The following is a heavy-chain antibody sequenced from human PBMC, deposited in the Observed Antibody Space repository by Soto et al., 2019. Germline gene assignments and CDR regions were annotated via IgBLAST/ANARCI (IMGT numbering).Heavy chain of an antibody. CDR2: IYYSGST. CDR1: GGSISSYY. Sequence: SETLSLTCTVSGGSISSYYWSWIRQPPGKGLEWIGNIYYSGSTNNNPSLKSRVSMSVDTSKNQFSLKLRSVTATDTALYYCARQRTSVVTQAYFDSWGQGSLVTVSS. D-gene: IGHD2-21*02. CDR3: ARQRTSVVTQAYFDS. V-gene: IGHV4-59*08. J-gene: IGHJ4*02.